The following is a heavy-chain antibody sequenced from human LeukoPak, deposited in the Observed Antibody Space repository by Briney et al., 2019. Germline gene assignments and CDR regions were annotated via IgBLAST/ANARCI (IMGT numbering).Heavy chain of an antibody. CDR1: GFTFSTYG. J-gene: IGHJ6*03. CDR3: AKPPSYGDYSSLDNYYYMDV. CDR2: LGHDATKI. Sequence: PGGSLRLSCAASGFTFSTYGMHWVRQAPGKGLEWVALGHDATKIYYADSVQGRFTISRDNSKNTLYLEMNSLSGEDTALYYCAKPPSYGDYSSLDNYYYMDVWGKGTTVTVSS. V-gene: IGHV3-30*02. D-gene: IGHD4-17*01.